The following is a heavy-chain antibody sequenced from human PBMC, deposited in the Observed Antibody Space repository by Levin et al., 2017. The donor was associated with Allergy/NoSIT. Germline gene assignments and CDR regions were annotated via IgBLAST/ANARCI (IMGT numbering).Heavy chain of an antibody. Sequence: ASVKVSCKASGYTFTGYYMHWVRQAPGQGLEWMGWINPNSGGTNYAQKFQGRVTMTRDTSISTAYMELSRLRSDDTAVYYCARVGSGYDYDWFDPWGQGTLVTVSS. CDR1: GYTFTGYY. J-gene: IGHJ5*02. V-gene: IGHV1-2*02. CDR3: ARVGSGYDYDWFDP. D-gene: IGHD5-12*01. CDR2: INPNSGGT.